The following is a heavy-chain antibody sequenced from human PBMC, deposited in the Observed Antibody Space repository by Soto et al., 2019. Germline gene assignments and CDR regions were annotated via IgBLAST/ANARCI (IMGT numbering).Heavy chain of an antibody. CDR2: IYFNGRT. V-gene: IGHV4-31*03. CDR1: GDSIRSGNYY. Sequence: QVQLQESGPGLVKPSQTLSLTCTVSGDSIRSGNYYWSWIRQHPGRGLEWIGYIYFNGRTYYNPSLESRVNISLDMSQNQCSLEVNAVTVADTAVYFCAKVRTIAARHFDHWGQGTLVTVSS. CDR3: AKVRTIAARHFDH. J-gene: IGHJ4*02. D-gene: IGHD6-6*01.